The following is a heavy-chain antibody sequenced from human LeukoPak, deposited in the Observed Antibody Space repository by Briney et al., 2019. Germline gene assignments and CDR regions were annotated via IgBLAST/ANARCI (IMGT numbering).Heavy chain of an antibody. CDR2: VYYSGST. J-gene: IGHJ4*02. CDR1: GGSITTDY. Sequence: SETLSLTCTVSGGSITTDYWSWIRQPPGKGLELIGYVYYSGSTNYNPSLKRRVTISLDTSKNHFSLNLSSVTAEDTAVYYCARASAVAGRFYFDFWGQGTLVTVSS. V-gene: IGHV4-59*01. CDR3: ARASAVAGRFYFDF. D-gene: IGHD6-19*01.